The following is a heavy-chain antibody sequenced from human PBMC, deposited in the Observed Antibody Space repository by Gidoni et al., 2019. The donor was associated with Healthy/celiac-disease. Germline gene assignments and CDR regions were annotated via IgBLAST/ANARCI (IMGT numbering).Heavy chain of an antibody. D-gene: IGHD4-17*01. CDR3: ARDRNYGDYVDYFDY. CDR1: VYSISSGYY. V-gene: IGHV4-38-2*02. Sequence: QVQLQESGPGLVKPSEPLSLTCTVSVYSISSGYYWGWIRQPPGKGLEWIGSIYHSGSTYYNPSLKSRVTISVDTSKNQFSLKLSSVTAADTAVYYCARDRNYGDYVDYFDYWGQGTLVTVSS. J-gene: IGHJ4*02. CDR2: IYHSGST.